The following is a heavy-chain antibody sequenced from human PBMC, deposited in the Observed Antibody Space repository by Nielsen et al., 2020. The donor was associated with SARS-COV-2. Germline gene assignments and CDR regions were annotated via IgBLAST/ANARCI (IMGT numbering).Heavy chain of an antibody. CDR1: GFKFATYW. D-gene: IGHD5-18*01. CDR3: ARGGGYNYGILDY. CDR2: IYPDDSDT. Sequence: GESLKISCKGSGFKFATYWIAWVRQTPGKGLEWMGLIYPDDSDTRYSPSFQGQVTISADKSISTTYLQWNSLKASDSAMYYCARGGGYNYGILDYWGQGTLVTVSS. V-gene: IGHV5-51*01. J-gene: IGHJ4*02.